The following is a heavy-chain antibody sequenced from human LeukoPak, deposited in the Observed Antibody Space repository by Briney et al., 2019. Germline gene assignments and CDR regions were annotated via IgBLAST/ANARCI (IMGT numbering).Heavy chain of an antibody. V-gene: IGHV3-15*01. Sequence: GGSLRLSCAASGFTFSNAWMSWVRQAPGKGLEWVGRIKSKTDGGTTDYAAPVTGRFTISRDDSKNTLYLQMSSLKTEDAAVYYCTSYYYDSNGYYYFDYWGQGTLVTVSS. J-gene: IGHJ4*02. CDR1: GFTFSNAW. D-gene: IGHD3-22*01. CDR2: IKSKTDGGTT. CDR3: TSYYYDSNGYYYFDY.